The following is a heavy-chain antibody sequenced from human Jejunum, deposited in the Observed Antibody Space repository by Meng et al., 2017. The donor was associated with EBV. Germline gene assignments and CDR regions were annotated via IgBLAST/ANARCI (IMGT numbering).Heavy chain of an antibody. D-gene: IGHD5-12*01. CDR3: ATSMSGYSYGYS. Sequence: VRVRESRPGLVQHSGTLSLTCAVSGASISSSHWWSWVRQAPGEGLEWIGEIYYTGRTNYNPSLKSRVSMSIDKSKNQFSLNLNSVTVADTAVYYCATSMSGYSYGYSWGQGTLVTVSS. J-gene: IGHJ5*02. CDR2: IYYTGRT. CDR1: GASISSSHW. V-gene: IGHV4-4*02.